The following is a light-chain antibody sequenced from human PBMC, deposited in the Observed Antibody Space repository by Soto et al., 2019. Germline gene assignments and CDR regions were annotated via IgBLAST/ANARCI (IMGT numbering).Light chain of an antibody. Sequence: NQMTQSPSTLSASVGDRVTITCRASQSISSWLAWYQQKPGKAPKVLIYKASSLESGVPSRFSGSGTGTDFTLTISSLQPDDFATYYCQQYSTYWTFGQGTKVEIK. CDR3: QQYSTYWT. CDR2: KAS. V-gene: IGKV1-5*03. J-gene: IGKJ1*01. CDR1: QSISSW.